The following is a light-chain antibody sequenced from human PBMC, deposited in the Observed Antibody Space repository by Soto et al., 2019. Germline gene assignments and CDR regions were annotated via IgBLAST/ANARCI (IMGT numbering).Light chain of an antibody. V-gene: IGKV3-11*01. CDR1: QSVSSF. CDR3: QQRSTWPLT. J-gene: IGKJ4*01. Sequence: EIVLTQSPATLSLSPGERVALSCRASQSVSSFLAWYQQKPGQAPRLLIYDASNRATGIPARFSGSGSGTDFTLTISSLEPEDSAVYYFQQRSTWPLTFGGGTKVEIK. CDR2: DAS.